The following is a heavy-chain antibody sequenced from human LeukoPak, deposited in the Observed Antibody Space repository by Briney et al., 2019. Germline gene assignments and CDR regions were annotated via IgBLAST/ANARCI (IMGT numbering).Heavy chain of an antibody. Sequence: GASVKLSCKASGYTFTSYYMNWVRQAPGQGLEWMGWINPNSGETNYAQKFQGRVTVTRDTSINTAYMELSRLRSDDTALYYFAGADMLRGIRFGSIDYWGQGTLVTVSS. V-gene: IGHV1-2*02. D-gene: IGHD3-10*01. J-gene: IGHJ4*02. CDR1: GYTFTSYY. CDR2: INPNSGET. CDR3: AGADMLRGIRFGSIDY.